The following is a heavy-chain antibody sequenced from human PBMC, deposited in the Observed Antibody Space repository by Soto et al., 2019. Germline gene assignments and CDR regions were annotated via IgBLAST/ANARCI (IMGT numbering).Heavy chain of an antibody. Sequence: QVQLVQSGAEVKKPGASVKVSCKASGYTFASYAINWMRQAPGQGLEWMGWISAYNGNTNYAQKLQGRVTMTTDTSTSTGYMELRSVRSDDTAVYYCARDPPPPDYWGQGTLVTVSS. V-gene: IGHV1-18*01. J-gene: IGHJ4*02. CDR2: ISAYNGNT. CDR3: ARDPPPPDY. CDR1: GYTFASYA.